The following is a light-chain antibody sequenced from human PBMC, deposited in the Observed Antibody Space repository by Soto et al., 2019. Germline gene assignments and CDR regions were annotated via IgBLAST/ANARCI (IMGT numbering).Light chain of an antibody. J-gene: IGKJ4*01. CDR3: QQYSTSRLT. CDR1: QSVTSSY. Sequence: EIMLTQSPGTLSLSPRERATLSCRASQSVTSSYLAWYQQKPGQAPRLLISGASSRATGIPDRFSGSGSGTDFTLTISSLEPEDFAVYYCQQYSTSRLTFGGGTKVEIK. CDR2: GAS. V-gene: IGKV3-20*01.